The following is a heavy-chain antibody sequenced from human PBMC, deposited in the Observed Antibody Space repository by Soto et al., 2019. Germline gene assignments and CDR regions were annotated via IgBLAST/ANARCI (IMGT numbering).Heavy chain of an antibody. CDR3: ARRYCSSTSCYNWFDP. CDR1: GGSISSYY. V-gene: IGHV4-59*08. CDR2: IYYSGST. J-gene: IGHJ5*02. Sequence: TLSLTCTVSGGSISSYYWSWIRQPPGKGLEWIGYIYYSGSTNYNPSLKSRVTISVDTSKNQFSLKLSSVTAADTAVYYCARRYCSSTSCYNWFDPWGQGTLVTVSS. D-gene: IGHD2-2*01.